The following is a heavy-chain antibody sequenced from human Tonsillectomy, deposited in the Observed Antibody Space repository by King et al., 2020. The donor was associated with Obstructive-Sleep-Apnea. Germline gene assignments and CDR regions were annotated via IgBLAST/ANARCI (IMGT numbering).Heavy chain of an antibody. D-gene: IGHD1-26*01. V-gene: IGHV4-34*01. Sequence: VQLQQWGAGLLKPSETLSLTCAVSGGSFSASYWGWIRQPPGKGLEWIGEINHSGSTNCNPSLKSRVTMSVDTSRNQFSLKLHSVTAADTAVYYCARVLGAAGPDYYFDYWGHGTLVTVSS. CDR1: GGSFSASY. CDR2: INHSGST. J-gene: IGHJ4*01. CDR3: ARVLGAAGPDYYFDY.